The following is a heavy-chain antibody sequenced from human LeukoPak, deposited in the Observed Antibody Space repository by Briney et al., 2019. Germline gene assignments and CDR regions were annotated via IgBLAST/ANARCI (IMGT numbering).Heavy chain of an antibody. CDR2: TRNKANSYTT. Sequence: GGSLRLSCAASGFTFSDHYMDWVRQAPGKGLEWVGRTRNKANSYTTEYAASVKGRFTISRDDLKNSLYLQMNSLKTEDTAVYYCARARTDDFWSGYQTYYFDYWGQGTLVTVSS. CDR1: GFTFSDHY. CDR3: ARARTDDFWSGYQTYYFDY. V-gene: IGHV3-72*01. D-gene: IGHD3-3*01. J-gene: IGHJ4*02.